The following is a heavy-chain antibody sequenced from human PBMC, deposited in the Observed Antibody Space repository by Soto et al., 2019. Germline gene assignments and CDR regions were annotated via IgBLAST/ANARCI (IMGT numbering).Heavy chain of an antibody. Sequence: ASVKVSCKASGYTFTSYGISWVRQAPGQGLEWMGWISAYNGNTNYAQKLQGRATMTTDTSTSTAYMELRSLRSDDTAVYYCARDRKPFYDILTGPRYYYGMDVWGQGTTVTVSS. J-gene: IGHJ6*02. CDR1: GYTFTSYG. CDR2: ISAYNGNT. CDR3: ARDRKPFYDILTGPRYYYGMDV. D-gene: IGHD3-9*01. V-gene: IGHV1-18*01.